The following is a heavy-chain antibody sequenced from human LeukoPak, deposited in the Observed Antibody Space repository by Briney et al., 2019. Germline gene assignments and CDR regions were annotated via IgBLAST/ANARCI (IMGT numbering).Heavy chain of an antibody. J-gene: IGHJ4*02. CDR3: ARHMVRGVTDY. D-gene: IGHD3-10*01. Sequence: PSETLSLTCAVYGGSFSGYYWSWIRQPPGKGLEWIGEINHSGSTNYNPSLKSRVTISVDTSKNQFSLKLSSATAADTAVYYCARHMVRGVTDYWGQGTLVTVSS. CDR1: GGSFSGYY. V-gene: IGHV4-34*01. CDR2: INHSGST.